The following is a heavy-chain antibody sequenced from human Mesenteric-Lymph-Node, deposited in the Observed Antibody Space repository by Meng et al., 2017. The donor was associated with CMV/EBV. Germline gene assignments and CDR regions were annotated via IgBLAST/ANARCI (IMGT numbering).Heavy chain of an antibody. CDR1: TVSTVY. D-gene: IGHD6-13*01. J-gene: IGHJ4*02. CDR2: INSGGGSA. Sequence: TVSTVYMHWVRQAPGQGLEWMGIINSGGGSATYEQKFQGRLSITRDTSTSTVNMELNSLRSEDTAVYYCARDWGVAAAGPPTFFEYWGQGTLVTVSS. CDR3: ARDWGVAAAGPPTFFEY. V-gene: IGHV1-46*01.